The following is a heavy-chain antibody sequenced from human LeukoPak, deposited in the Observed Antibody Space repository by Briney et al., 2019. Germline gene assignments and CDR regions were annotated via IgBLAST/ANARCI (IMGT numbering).Heavy chain of an antibody. J-gene: IGHJ4*02. CDR1: GFTVSSNY. D-gene: IGHD3-16*01. CDR2: IYSGGST. CDR3: ARGGFGYVYFDY. Sequence: PGGSLRLSCAASGFTVSSNYMTWVRQAPGKGLEWVSVIYSGGSTYYGDSVKGRFTISRDNSKNTLYLQMNSLRAEDTAVYYCARGGFGYVYFDYWGQGTLVTVSS. V-gene: IGHV3-53*01.